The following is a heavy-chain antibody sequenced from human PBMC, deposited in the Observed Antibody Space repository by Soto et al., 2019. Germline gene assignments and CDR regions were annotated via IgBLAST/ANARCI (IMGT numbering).Heavy chain of an antibody. CDR2: AHFSGNT. CDR3: ATQCTNVDCRTFSYIDS. D-gene: IGHD2-8*01. Sequence: QVQLQESGPGLIKSSETLSLTCSVSDGSVTNGMYSWSWVPPSPGKTLEWLGNAHFSGNTIYNPSVKGRVTMSVDMSNDPVFLELTSVTAADTAMSYCATQCTNVDCRTFSYIDSWGQGIQGSVS. J-gene: IGHJ4*02. CDR1: DGSVTNGMYS. V-gene: IGHV4-61*01.